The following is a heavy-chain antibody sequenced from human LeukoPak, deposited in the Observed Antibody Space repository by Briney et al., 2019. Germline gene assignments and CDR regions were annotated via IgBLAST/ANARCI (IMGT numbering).Heavy chain of an antibody. D-gene: IGHD6-13*01. CDR2: ISSSSSYI. V-gene: IGHV3-21*01. CDR3: ARVSGIAALPPDY. J-gene: IGHJ4*02. CDR1: GFTFSSYS. Sequence: GGSLRLSCAASGFTFSSYSMNWVRQAPGKGLEWVSSISSSSSYIYYADSVKGRFTISRDNAKNSLYLQMNSLRAEDTAVYYCARVSGIAALPPDYWGQGTLVTVSS.